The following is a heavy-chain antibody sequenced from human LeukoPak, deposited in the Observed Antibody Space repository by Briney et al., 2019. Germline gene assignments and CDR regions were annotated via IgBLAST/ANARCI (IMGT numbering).Heavy chain of an antibody. V-gene: IGHV3-30*03. CDR1: GFILTSDG. Sequence: GRSLRLSCAAAGFILTSDGMHWVRQAPGKGLGWVAVILYDGSNQYHADSVKGRFTISRDNSKNTLYLQMNSLRAEDTAVYYCARVKGGIAAAGNYFDYWGQGTLVTVSS. J-gene: IGHJ4*02. D-gene: IGHD6-13*01. CDR3: ARVKGGIAAAGNYFDY. CDR2: ILYDGSNQ.